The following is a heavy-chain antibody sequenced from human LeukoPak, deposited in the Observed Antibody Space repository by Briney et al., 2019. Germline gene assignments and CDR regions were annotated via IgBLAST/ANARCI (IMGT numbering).Heavy chain of an antibody. J-gene: IGHJ4*02. Sequence: SETLSLTCTVSGYSISTGYYWDWIRQPPGKGLEWIGYIYYSGNTIYNPSLKSRVTISVDTSKNQFSLDLSSVPAADTALYYCARSAWTYDYWGQGILVTVSS. CDR3: ARSAWTYDY. CDR1: GYSISTGYY. D-gene: IGHD5-12*01. CDR2: IYYSGNT. V-gene: IGHV4-38-2*02.